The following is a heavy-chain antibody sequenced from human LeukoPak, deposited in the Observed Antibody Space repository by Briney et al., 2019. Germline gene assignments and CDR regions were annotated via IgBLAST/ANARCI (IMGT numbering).Heavy chain of an antibody. J-gene: IGHJ4*02. Sequence: SETLSLTCTVSGGSISSYYWSWIRQPPGKGLEWIGYIYTSGSTSYNPSLKSRVTISVDTSKNQFSLKLSSVTAADTAVYYCARGYYYDSSGIDYWGQGTLVTVSS. CDR3: ARGYYYDSSGIDY. CDR2: IYTSGST. D-gene: IGHD3-22*01. CDR1: GGSISSYY. V-gene: IGHV4-4*09.